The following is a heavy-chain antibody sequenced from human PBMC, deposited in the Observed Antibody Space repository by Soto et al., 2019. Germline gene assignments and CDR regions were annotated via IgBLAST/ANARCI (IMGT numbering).Heavy chain of an antibody. CDR1: GGTFSSYA. V-gene: IGHV1-69*12. CDR3: ARQDNHEYYYQGMAY. CDR2: IIRIVGTP. Sequence: QVQLVQSGAEVKKPGSSVKVSCKASGGTFSSYAINWVRQAPGQGLEWMGGIIRIVGTPDYAQSFQDIVTITADESRSKAYKELCSPRSEKTAVYNCARQDNHEYYYQGMAYGGQG. J-gene: IGHJ6*02.